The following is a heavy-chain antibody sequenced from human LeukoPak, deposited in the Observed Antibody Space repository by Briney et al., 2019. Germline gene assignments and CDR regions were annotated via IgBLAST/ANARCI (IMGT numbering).Heavy chain of an antibody. D-gene: IGHD2/OR15-2a*01. J-gene: IGHJ4*02. CDR1: GYTFTGYY. Sequence: ASVKVSCKASGYTFTGYYVHWVRQAPGQGLEWMGRINPNSGDTNYAQKFQGRVTIIADESTSTAYMELSSLRSEDTAVYYCARESSFYTGTFDYWGQGTLVTVSS. CDR3: ARESSFYTGTFDY. CDR2: INPNSGDT. V-gene: IGHV1-2*06.